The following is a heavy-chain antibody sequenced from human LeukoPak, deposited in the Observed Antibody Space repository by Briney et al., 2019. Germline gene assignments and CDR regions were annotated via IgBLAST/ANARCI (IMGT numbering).Heavy chain of an antibody. CDR2: INNDGSST. CDR1: GFTLSSYW. CDR3: ARGGSGSDLYY. J-gene: IGHJ4*02. V-gene: IGHV3-74*01. Sequence: GGSLRLSCAASGFTLSSYWLHWVRQAPGKGLVWVARINNDGSSTNYADSVKGRFTISRANAKNTLYLQMNSLRAETTAVYYCARGGSGSDLYYWGQGALVTVSS. D-gene: IGHD3-10*01.